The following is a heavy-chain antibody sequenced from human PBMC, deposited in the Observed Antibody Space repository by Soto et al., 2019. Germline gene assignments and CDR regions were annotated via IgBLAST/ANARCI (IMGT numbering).Heavy chain of an antibody. Sequence: GGSLRLSCAASGFTVSSNYMSWVRQAPGKGLEWVSVIYSGGSTYYADSVKGRFTISRDNSKNTLYLQMNSLRAEDTAVYYCARVRVLRYFDWLPARAMDVRGKAPTVTVSS. V-gene: IGHV3-66*01. CDR2: IYSGGST. D-gene: IGHD3-9*01. J-gene: IGHJ6*03. CDR3: ARVRVLRYFDWLPARAMDV. CDR1: GFTVSSNY.